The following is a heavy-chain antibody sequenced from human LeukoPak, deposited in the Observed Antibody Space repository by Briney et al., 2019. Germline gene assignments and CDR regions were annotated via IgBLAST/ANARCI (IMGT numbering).Heavy chain of an antibody. CDR1: GGSISSGSYY. CDR2: IYTSGST. J-gene: IGHJ5*02. Sequence: SQTLSLTCTVSGGSISSGSYYWSWIRQPAGKGLEWIGRIYTSGSTNYNPSLKSRGTISVETSKNQFSLKLSSVTAADTAVYYCARHSPLRGSGSSLDPWGQGTPVTVSS. CDR3: ARHSPLRGSGSSLDP. V-gene: IGHV4-61*02. D-gene: IGHD3-10*01.